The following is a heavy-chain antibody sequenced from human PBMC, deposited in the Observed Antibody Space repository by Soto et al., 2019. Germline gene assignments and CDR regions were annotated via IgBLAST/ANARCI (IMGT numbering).Heavy chain of an antibody. J-gene: IGHJ4*02. V-gene: IGHV3-23*01. CDR1: GFTFSSYA. Sequence: EVQLLESGGGLVQPGGSLRLSCAASGFTFSSYAMSWVRQAPGKGLEWVSAISGSGGSTYYADSVKGRFTISRDNSKNPLVLEKNSLRAEDTGVYYWAKGGIGVVIWGGFDYWGQGTLVTVSS. CDR3: AKGGIGVVIWGGFDY. CDR2: ISGSGGST. D-gene: IGHD3-22*01.